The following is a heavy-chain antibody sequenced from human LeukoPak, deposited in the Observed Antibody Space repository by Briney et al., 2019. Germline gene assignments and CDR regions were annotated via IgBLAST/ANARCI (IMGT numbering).Heavy chain of an antibody. CDR1: GGSISSYY. V-gene: IGHV4-59*08. J-gene: IGHJ6*02. CDR2: IYYSGST. Sequence: SETLSLTCTGSGGSISSYYWSWIRQPPGKGLEWIGYIYYSGSTNYNPSLKSRVTISVDTSKNQFSLKLSSVTAADTAVYYCARLDARGSGHIWYYYGMDVWGQGTTVTVSS. D-gene: IGHD6-19*01. CDR3: ARLDARGSGHIWYYYGMDV.